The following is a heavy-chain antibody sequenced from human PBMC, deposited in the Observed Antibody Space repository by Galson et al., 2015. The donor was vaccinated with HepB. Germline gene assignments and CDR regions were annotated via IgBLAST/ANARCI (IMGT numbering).Heavy chain of an antibody. CDR2: IYYSGST. CDR3: ARAPAATSYYSYYYMDV. CDR1: GSISSGDYY. Sequence: GSISSGDYYWSWIRQPPGKGLEWIGYIYYSGSTYYNPSLRSRVTISVDTSMHQISLDLSSVTAADTAVYYCARAPAATSYYSYYYMDVWGKGTTVTVSS. D-gene: IGHD2-2*01. V-gene: IGHV4-30-4*01. J-gene: IGHJ6*03.